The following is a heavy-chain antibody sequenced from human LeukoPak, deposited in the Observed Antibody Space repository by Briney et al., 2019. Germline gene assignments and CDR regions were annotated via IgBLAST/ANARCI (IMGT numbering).Heavy chain of an antibody. CDR3: ARVQTDSRFDY. CDR1: GGSISSGSYD. D-gene: IGHD2-21*02. J-gene: IGHJ4*02. V-gene: IGHV4-61*09. Sequence: PSETLSLTCTVSGGSISSGSYDWYWIRQPAGKGLEWIGHIYTSGTSNYNPSLRSRVTISVDTSKNQFSLKLTSVTAADTAVYYCARVQTDSRFDYWGQGTLVTVSS. CDR2: IYTSGTS.